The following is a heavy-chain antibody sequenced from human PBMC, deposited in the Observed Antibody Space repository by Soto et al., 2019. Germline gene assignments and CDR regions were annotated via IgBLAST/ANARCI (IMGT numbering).Heavy chain of an antibody. J-gene: IGHJ6*02. CDR2: INAGNGNT. CDR3: ARDPNPDYYYYYYYGMDV. V-gene: IGHV1-3*01. CDR1: GYTFTSYA. Sequence: VKVSCKASGYTFTSYAMHWVRQAPGQRFEWMGWINAGNGNTKYSQKFQGRVTITRDTSASTAYMELSSLRSEDTAVYYCARDPNPDYYYYYYYGMDVWGQGTTVTVSS. D-gene: IGHD1-26*01.